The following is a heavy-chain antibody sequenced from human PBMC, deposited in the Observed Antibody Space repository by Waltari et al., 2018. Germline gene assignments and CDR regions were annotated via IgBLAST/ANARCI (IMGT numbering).Heavy chain of an antibody. CDR1: GFTFSSYS. J-gene: IGHJ4*02. CDR2: LSSRSSPI. V-gene: IGHV3-21*01. Sequence: EVQLVESGGGLVKPGGSLRLSCAASGFTFSSYSMNWVRQAPGKGLEWVSSLSSRSSPIYYADSVKGRFTISRDNAKNSVYLQMNSLRSEDTAVYYCARDRRYFDYWGQGTLVTVSS. CDR3: ARDRRYFDY.